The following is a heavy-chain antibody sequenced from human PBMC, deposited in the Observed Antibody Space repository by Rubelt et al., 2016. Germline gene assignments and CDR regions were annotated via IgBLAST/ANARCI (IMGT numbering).Heavy chain of an antibody. D-gene: IGHD3-22*01. Sequence: QVQLVQSGAEVKKPGASVKVSCKASGYTFTGYYMHWVRQAPGQGLEWMGWINPNSGGQNCAQKFQVRFTMTRETSISTAYMGLSRLRSDDTAVYYCARFAIGGHSSGYLFDYWGQGTLVTVSS. V-gene: IGHV1-2*02. CDR3: ARFAIGGHSSGYLFDY. CDR1: GYTFTGYY. CDR2: INPNSGGQ. J-gene: IGHJ4*02.